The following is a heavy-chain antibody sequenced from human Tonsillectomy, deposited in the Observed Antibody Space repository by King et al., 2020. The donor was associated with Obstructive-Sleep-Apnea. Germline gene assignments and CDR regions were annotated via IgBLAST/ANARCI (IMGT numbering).Heavy chain of an antibody. CDR2: ISSGGNTI. CDR3: AREGGYYDSSGYAPIFDY. Sequence: VQLVESGGGLVQPGGALRLSCAASGFTFSYSLHWVRQAPGKGLEWLSYISSGGNTIYYADSLQGRFTISRDNAKNSQSLQINSLSAEDTAVYFCAREGGYYDSSGYAPIFDYWGQGTLVTVSS. V-gene: IGHV3-48*03. J-gene: IGHJ4*02. CDR1: GFTFSYS. D-gene: IGHD3-22*01.